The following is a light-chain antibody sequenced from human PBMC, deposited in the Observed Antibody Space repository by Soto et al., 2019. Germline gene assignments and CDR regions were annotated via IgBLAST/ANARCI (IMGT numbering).Light chain of an antibody. J-gene: IGLJ1*01. Sequence: QSVLTQPASVSGSPGQSITISCTGTSSDVGGYNYVSWYQQHPGKAPKLMIYDVSNRPSGVSNRFSGSKSGNTASLTISGLQAEDEAVYYCSSYTSSSTLLYVFGTGPKLTVL. CDR2: DVS. CDR3: SSYTSSSTLLYV. V-gene: IGLV2-14*01. CDR1: SSDVGGYNY.